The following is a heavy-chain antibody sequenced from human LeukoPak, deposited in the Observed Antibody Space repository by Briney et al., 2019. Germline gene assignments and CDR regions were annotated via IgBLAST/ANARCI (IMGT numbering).Heavy chain of an antibody. CDR1: GYSISSGYF. D-gene: IGHD3-22*01. Sequence: SETLSLTCTVSGYSISSGYFWGWIRQPPGKGLECIGTIYHSGSTYYNPSLKGRVTISVDTSKNQFSLKLSSVTAADTAVYYCARNRRYYYDSSGYFDYWGQGTLVTVSS. CDR2: IYHSGST. J-gene: IGHJ4*02. CDR3: ARNRRYYYDSSGYFDY. V-gene: IGHV4-38-2*02.